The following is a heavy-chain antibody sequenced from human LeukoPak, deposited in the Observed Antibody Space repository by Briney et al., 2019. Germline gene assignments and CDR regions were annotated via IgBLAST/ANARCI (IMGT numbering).Heavy chain of an antibody. CDR3: ARAGLYYDSSGFDY. CDR2: ISYDGSNK. V-gene: IGHV3-30*03. D-gene: IGHD3-22*01. Sequence: PGGSLRLSCTASGFTLSSYSMNWVRQAPGKGLEWVAVISYDGSNKYYADSVKGRFTISRDNSKNTLYLQMNSLRAEDTAVYYCARAGLYYDSSGFDYWGQGTLVTVSS. J-gene: IGHJ4*02. CDR1: GFTLSSYS.